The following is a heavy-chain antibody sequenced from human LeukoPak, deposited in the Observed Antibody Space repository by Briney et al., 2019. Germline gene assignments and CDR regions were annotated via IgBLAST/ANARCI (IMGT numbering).Heavy chain of an antibody. CDR1: GFTVSSNY. CDR3: ARAVAMTGAFRDNWFDP. Sequence: GGSLRLSCAASGFTVSSNYMSWVRQAPGKGLEWVSVIYSGGSTYYADSVKGRFIISRDNSKNTLSLQMDSLRAEDTAVYYCARAVAMTGAFRDNWFDPWGQGTLVTVSS. CDR2: IYSGGST. J-gene: IGHJ5*02. V-gene: IGHV3-53*05. D-gene: IGHD6-19*01.